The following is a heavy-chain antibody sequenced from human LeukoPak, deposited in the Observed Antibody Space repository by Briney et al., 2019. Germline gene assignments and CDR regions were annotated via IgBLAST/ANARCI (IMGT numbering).Heavy chain of an antibody. D-gene: IGHD1-14*01. CDR3: TRDRSRSEDD. Sequence: GGSLSLSCAASGFTFSGHWMSWVRQAPGKGLEWVANINQGGSDKYYVDSVKGRFTISRDNANNLLYLQMNSLRGEDTAVYYCTRDRSRSEDDWGQGTLVTVSS. CDR2: INQGGSDK. J-gene: IGHJ4*02. V-gene: IGHV3-7*01. CDR1: GFTFSGHW.